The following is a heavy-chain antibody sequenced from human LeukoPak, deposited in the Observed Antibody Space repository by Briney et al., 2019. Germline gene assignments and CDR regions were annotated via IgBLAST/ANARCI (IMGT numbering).Heavy chain of an antibody. CDR1: VFDFTVYS. Sequence: VRSLSLSCAASVFDFTVYSMGCGRRAPGKGVEWVSGISGSGGRTYYADSVKGRLTISRDNSKNTLYLQTNSLRAEDTAIYYCANLLGGWGQGTLVTVSS. J-gene: IGHJ4*02. CDR3: ANLLGG. CDR2: ISGSGGRT. V-gene: IGHV3-23*01. D-gene: IGHD3-16*01.